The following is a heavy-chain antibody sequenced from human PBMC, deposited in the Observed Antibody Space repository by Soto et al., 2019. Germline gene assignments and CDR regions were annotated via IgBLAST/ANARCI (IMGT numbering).Heavy chain of an antibody. J-gene: IGHJ4*02. V-gene: IGHV3-23*01. CDR1: GFTFSSYA. Sequence: EVQLLESGGGLVQPGGSLRLSCAASGFTFSSYAMSWVGQAPGEGLEWVSVISGSGGSTYYADSVKGRFTISRDNSKYTLFLQMNILSDEDTAVYYCAKREAGHYFDSWGQGTLVTVSS. CDR3: AKREAGHYFDS. D-gene: IGHD6-19*01. CDR2: ISGSGGST.